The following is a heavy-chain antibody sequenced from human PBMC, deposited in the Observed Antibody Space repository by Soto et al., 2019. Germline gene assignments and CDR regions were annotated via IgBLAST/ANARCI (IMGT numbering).Heavy chain of an antibody. V-gene: IGHV4-30-4*01. CDR2: IYYSGNT. CDR3: ARQRPTDGRWEFANYYGMDV. D-gene: IGHD1-26*01. CDR1: GGSISSGYYY. J-gene: IGHJ6*02. Sequence: SETLSLTCSVSGGSISSGYYYWSWIRQPPGKGLEWIGNIYYSGNTYYNPSLKSRLIISIDTSKNQFSLKVGSVTAADTAVYYCARQRPTDGRWEFANYYGMDVWGQGTPVTVSS.